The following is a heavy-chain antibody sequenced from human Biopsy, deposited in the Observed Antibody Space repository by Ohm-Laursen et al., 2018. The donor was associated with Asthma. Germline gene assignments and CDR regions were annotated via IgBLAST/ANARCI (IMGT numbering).Heavy chain of an antibody. D-gene: IGHD3-10*01. J-gene: IGHJ4*02. CDR1: GFSLSTLGVG. V-gene: IGHV2-5*02. Sequence: TQTLTLTCTVSGFSLSTLGVGVGWFRQPPGKALEWLANIFWGGDNGFSPSLKSRLTIAKDTSRNQVVLTMTNMDPVDTGTYFCAHAQTSWNYYGSGNYLYHFDSWGQGTLVTVSS. CDR2: IFWGGDN. CDR3: AHAQTSWNYYGSGNYLYHFDS.